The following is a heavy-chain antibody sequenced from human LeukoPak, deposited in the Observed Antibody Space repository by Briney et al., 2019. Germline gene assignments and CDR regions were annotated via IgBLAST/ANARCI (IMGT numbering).Heavy chain of an antibody. D-gene: IGHD4-17*01. V-gene: IGHV4-4*07. CDR1: GGTISSYY. Sequence: AETLTLTCTASGGTISSYYLSWIRQAAGKGLEWIWLIYSSGSSNYNPSLKRRVSMSVDTSKNKFSLKVSSVTAAHTAVYYCARSYGDYVQWYFDLWGRGTLVTVSS. J-gene: IGHJ2*01. CDR3: ARSYGDYVQWYFDL. CDR2: IYSSGSS.